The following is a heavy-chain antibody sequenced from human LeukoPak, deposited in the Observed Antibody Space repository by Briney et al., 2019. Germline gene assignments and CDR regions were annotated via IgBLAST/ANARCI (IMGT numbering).Heavy chain of an antibody. D-gene: IGHD5-12*01. CDR1: GFTFNDNG. J-gene: IGHJ4*02. CDR3: ARGGGDSGYDYDDY. CDR2: ISRSSDYI. V-gene: IGHV3-21*01. Sequence: GGSLRLSCVASGFTFNDNGMHWVRRAPGKGLEWVSTISRSSDYIYYADSVKGRFTISRDNAKNSLYLQMNSLTADDTAVYYCARGGGDSGYDYDDYWGQGTLVTVSS.